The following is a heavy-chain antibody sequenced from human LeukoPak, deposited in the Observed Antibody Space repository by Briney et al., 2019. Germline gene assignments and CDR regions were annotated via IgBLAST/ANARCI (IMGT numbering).Heavy chain of an antibody. V-gene: IGHV7-4-1*02. Sequence: GASVNVSCKASGYTSTSYAMNWVRQAPGQGLEWMGWINTNTGNPTYAQGFTGRFVFSLDTSVSTAYLQISSLKAEDTAVYYCARYGAYYYDSSGYYREYYFDYWGQGTLVTVSS. CDR1: GYTSTSYA. D-gene: IGHD3-22*01. CDR3: ARYGAYYYDSSGYYREYYFDY. CDR2: INTNTGNP. J-gene: IGHJ4*02.